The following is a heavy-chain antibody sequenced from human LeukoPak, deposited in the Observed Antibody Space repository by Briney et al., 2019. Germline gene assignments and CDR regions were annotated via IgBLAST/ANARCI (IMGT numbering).Heavy chain of an antibody. CDR2: IFHSGST. CDR3: ARFGALVATIGNWFDP. J-gene: IGHJ5*02. Sequence: SAPLSLTCSVSGGSISNYFWSWIRQPPGKGLEWIGYIFHSGSTYYNPSLESRVSISVDTSKNRFSPKLTSVTAADTAVYFCARFGALVATIGNWFDPWGQGTLVTVSS. V-gene: IGHV4-59*01. D-gene: IGHD5-12*01. CDR1: GGSISNYF.